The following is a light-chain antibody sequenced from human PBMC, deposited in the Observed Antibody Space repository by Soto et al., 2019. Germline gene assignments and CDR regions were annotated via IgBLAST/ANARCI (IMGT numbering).Light chain of an antibody. CDR1: SRDIGTSNL. J-gene: IGLJ1*01. Sequence: QSVLPQPASVSGSPGQSITISCTGTSRDIGTSNLVSWYRQYPGKAPTLMIYEVTKRPSGISSRFSGSKSGNTASLTISALHLEDEVVYYCFSYKGISPPFFAFGTGTRVTV. CDR3: FSYKGISPPFFA. V-gene: IGLV2-23*02. CDR2: EVT.